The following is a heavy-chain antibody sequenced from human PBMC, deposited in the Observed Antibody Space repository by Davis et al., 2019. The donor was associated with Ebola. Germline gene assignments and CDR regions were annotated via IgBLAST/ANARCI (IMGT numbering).Heavy chain of an antibody. CDR1: GFTFNYYW. V-gene: IGHV3-23*01. CDR2: ISNLAMKT. CDR3: ADPLSSV. Sequence: GESLKISCTASGFTFNYYWMNWVRKAPGRGLECVSVISNLAMKTFYSDSVQGRFIISRDNSKSIVSLQMNNLRVDDTAIYYCADPLSSVWGQGTTVTVS. J-gene: IGHJ6*02.